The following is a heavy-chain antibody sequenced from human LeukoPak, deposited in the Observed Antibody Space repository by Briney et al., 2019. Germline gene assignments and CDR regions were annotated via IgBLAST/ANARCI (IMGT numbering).Heavy chain of an antibody. V-gene: IGHV3-23*01. CDR3: AKVRDLDTVLGRFDN. J-gene: IGHJ5*02. CDR2: ISGNGGRT. CDR1: GFTFSSYA. D-gene: IGHD5-18*01. Sequence: GGSLRLSCAASGFTFSSYAMSWVRQAPGKGLEWVSVISGNGGRTYYADSVKGRFTISRENSKNTLYLQMNSLRAEDTAVYYCAKVRDLDTVLGRFDNWGQGTLVTVSS.